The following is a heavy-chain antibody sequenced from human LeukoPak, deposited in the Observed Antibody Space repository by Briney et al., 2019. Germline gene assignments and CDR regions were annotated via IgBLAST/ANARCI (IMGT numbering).Heavy chain of an antibody. J-gene: IGHJ3*02. V-gene: IGHV4-4*07. Sequence: PSETLSLTCTVSGGSISIYYWSWIRQPAGKGLEWIGRIYTSGSTNYNPSLKSRVTMSVDTSKNQFSLKLSSVTAADTAVYYCARDFRCSGGSCYSDAFGIWGQGTMVTVSS. CDR1: GGSISIYY. D-gene: IGHD2-15*01. CDR2: IYTSGST. CDR3: ARDFRCSGGSCYSDAFGI.